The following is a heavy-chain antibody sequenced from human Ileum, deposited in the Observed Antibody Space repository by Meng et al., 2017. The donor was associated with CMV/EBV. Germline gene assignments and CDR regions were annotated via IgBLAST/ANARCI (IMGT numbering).Heavy chain of an antibody. J-gene: IGHJ4*02. CDR3: ARASYYDSSYFDN. Sequence: VQLLSSALGLVKPSQTLSLTCPVPGASISRVDYYWSWIRQPPGKGLEWIGYIHYSGSTYYNPSLKSRVTISEDTSKNQFSLKLNSVTAADTAVYYCARASYYDSSYFDNWGQGTLVTVSS. CDR2: IHYSGST. V-gene: IGHV4-30-4*08. CDR1: GASISRVDYY. D-gene: IGHD3-22*01.